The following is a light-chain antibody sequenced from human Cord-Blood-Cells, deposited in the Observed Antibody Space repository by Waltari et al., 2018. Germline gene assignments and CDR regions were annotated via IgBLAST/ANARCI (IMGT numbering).Light chain of an antibody. CDR3: SSYTSSSTLYV. J-gene: IGLJ1*01. V-gene: IGLV2-14*01. Sequence: QSALTQPASVSGSPGQSITISCPGTSSDVRGYNYAPWYQQHPGKAPKLMIYDVSNRPSGVSNRFSGSKSGNTASLTISGLQAEDEADYYCSSYTSSSTLYVFGTGTKVTVL. CDR1: SSDVRGYNY. CDR2: DVS.